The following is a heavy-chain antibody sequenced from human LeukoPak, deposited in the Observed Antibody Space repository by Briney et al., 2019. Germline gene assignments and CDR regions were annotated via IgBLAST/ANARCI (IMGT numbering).Heavy chain of an antibody. J-gene: IGHJ4*02. Sequence: GGSLRLSCAASGFTVSSNYMSWVRQAPGKGLEWVSVIYSGGSTYYADSEKGRFTISRDNSKNTLYLQMNSLRAEDTAVYYCARSPEYDSSGYYTGGVFDYWGQGTLVTVSS. CDR3: ARSPEYDSSGYYTGGVFDY. CDR2: IYSGGST. CDR1: GFTVSSNY. D-gene: IGHD3-22*01. V-gene: IGHV3-53*01.